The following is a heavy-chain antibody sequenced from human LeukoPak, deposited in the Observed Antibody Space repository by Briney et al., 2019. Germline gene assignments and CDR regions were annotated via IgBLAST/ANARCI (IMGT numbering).Heavy chain of an antibody. D-gene: IGHD7-27*01. CDR2: IWYDGSNK. J-gene: IGHJ3*02. CDR1: GFTFSSYG. V-gene: IGHV3-33*01. CDR3: ARSGRGDYAFDI. Sequence: GRSLRLSCAASGFTFSSYGMHWVRQAPGKGLEWVTVIWYDGSNKYYADSVKGRFTISRDNSKNTLYLQMNSLRAGDTAVHYCARSGRGDYAFDIWGQGTMVTVSS.